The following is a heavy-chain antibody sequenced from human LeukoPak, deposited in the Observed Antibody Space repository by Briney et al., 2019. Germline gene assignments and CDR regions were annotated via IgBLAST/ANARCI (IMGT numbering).Heavy chain of an antibody. CDR3: ARPWSQPDSFNPSYYYYYYRDV. D-gene: IGHD2-15*01. Sequence: ASVKVSCKASGGTFSSYAISWVRQAPGQGLEWMGWISAYNGNTNYAQKLQGRVTMTTDTSTSTAYMELRSLRSDDTAVYYCARPWSQPDSFNPSYYYYYYRDVGGKGTTVTFSS. CDR2: ISAYNGNT. J-gene: IGHJ6*03. V-gene: IGHV1-18*01. CDR1: GGTFSSYA.